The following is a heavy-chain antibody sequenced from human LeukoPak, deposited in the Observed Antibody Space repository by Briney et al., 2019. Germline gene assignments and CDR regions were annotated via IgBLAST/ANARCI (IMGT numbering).Heavy chain of an antibody. V-gene: IGHV4-59*01. Sequence: SETLSLTCTVSGDSISSYYWGWIRQPPGKGLEWIGSIYYSGSTNYNPSLKSRVTISVDTSKNQFSLKLSSVTAADTAVYYCARGGSSWSNWGQGTLVTVSS. CDR3: ARGGSSWSN. CDR1: GDSISSYY. CDR2: IYYSGST. J-gene: IGHJ4*02. D-gene: IGHD6-13*01.